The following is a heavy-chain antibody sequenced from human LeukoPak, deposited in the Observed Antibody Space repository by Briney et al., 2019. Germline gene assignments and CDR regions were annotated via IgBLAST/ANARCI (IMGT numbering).Heavy chain of an antibody. D-gene: IGHD2/OR15-2a*01. Sequence: SDTLSLTCTVSGGSMSSFYWSWIRQPPGKGLEWLGYIYYSGSTNYNPSLKSRVTISVDTSKDQFSLKLTSVTAADTAVYYCARSLSANLVFFLWGQGTTVTVSS. J-gene: IGHJ6*02. CDR3: ARSLSANLVFFL. CDR1: GGSMSSFY. V-gene: IGHV4-59*08. CDR2: IYYSGST.